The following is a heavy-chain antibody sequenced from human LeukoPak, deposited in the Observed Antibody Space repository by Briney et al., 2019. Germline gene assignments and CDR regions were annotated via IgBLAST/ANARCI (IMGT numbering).Heavy chain of an antibody. J-gene: IGHJ4*02. CDR3: ARADCSGGSCYFLDY. Sequence: GGSLRLSCAASGFTFSSYEMNWVRQAPGKGLEWVSYISSSGSTIYYADSVKGRFTISRDNAKNSLYLQMNSLRAEDTAVYYCARADCSGGSCYFLDYWGQGTLVTVSS. V-gene: IGHV3-48*03. CDR1: GFTFSSYE. CDR2: ISSSGSTI. D-gene: IGHD2-15*01.